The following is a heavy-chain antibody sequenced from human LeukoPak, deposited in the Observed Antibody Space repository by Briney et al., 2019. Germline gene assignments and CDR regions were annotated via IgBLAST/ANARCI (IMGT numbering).Heavy chain of an antibody. Sequence: GASVKVSCKASGYTFTGYYMHWVRQAPGQGLEWMGWINPNSGGTNYAQKFQGRVTMTRDTSISTVYMELSSLRSEDTAVYYCASYYSSTWYPGAEYFQHWGQGTLVTVSS. V-gene: IGHV1-2*02. CDR1: GYTFTGYY. J-gene: IGHJ1*01. CDR2: INPNSGGT. D-gene: IGHD6-13*01. CDR3: ASYYSSTWYPGAEYFQH.